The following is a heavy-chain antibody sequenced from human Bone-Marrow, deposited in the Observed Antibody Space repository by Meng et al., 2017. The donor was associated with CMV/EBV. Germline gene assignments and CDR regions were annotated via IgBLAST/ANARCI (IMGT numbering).Heavy chain of an antibody. J-gene: IGHJ6*02. V-gene: IGHV3-30*04. CDR2: ISYDGSNK. D-gene: IGHD2-2*02. Sequence: GESLKISCAASGFTFSAYAMHWVRQAPGKGLEWVAVISYDGSNKYYADSVKGRFTISRDNSKNTLYLQMNSLRTEDTAVYYCARDRQYCSSTSCYRGYYYYYGMAVWGLGTTVTVSS. CDR3: ARDRQYCSSTSCYRGYYYYYGMAV. CDR1: GFTFSAYA.